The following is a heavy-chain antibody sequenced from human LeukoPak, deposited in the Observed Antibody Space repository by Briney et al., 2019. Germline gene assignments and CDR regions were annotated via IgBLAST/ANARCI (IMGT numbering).Heavy chain of an antibody. CDR3: ARTAGATPPHLLDLLNYFDY. CDR1: GFTFSSYA. Sequence: QPGRSLRLSCAASGFTFSSYAMHWVRQAPGKGLEWVAVISYDGSNKYYADSVKGRFTISRDNSKNTLYLQMNSLRAEDTAVYYCARTAGATPPHLLDLLNYFDYWGQGTLVTVSS. V-gene: IGHV3-30-3*01. CDR2: ISYDGSNK. D-gene: IGHD1-26*01. J-gene: IGHJ4*02.